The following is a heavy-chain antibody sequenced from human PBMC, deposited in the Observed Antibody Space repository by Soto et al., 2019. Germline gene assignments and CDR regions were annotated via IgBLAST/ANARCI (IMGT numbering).Heavy chain of an antibody. D-gene: IGHD2-8*02. CDR1: GGSIRGSY. V-gene: IGHV4-59*01. J-gene: IGHJ4*02. CDR3: ARSVTVPGAHIDY. CDR2: VYYTGST. Sequence: SETLSLTCSVSGGSIRGSYWSWIRQSPGKGLEWLGYVYYTGSTNYSPSLRSRVSISVDTSKNEFSLRLSSVTAADTAVYFCARSVTVPGAHIDYWGQGTQVTVSS.